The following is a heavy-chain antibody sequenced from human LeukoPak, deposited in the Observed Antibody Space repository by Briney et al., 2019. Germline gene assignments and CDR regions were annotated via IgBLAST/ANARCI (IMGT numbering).Heavy chain of an antibody. J-gene: IGHJ4*02. Sequence: SETLSLTCAVYGGSFSGYYWSWIRQPPGKGLEWIGEINHSGSTNYNPSLKSRVTISVDTSKKQLSLKLSSVTAADTAVEYWGTYYFDSSGPKKNYWGQGTLVTVSS. V-gene: IGHV4-34*01. CDR3: GTYYFDSSGPKKNY. CDR1: GGSFSGYY. D-gene: IGHD3-22*01. CDR2: INHSGST.